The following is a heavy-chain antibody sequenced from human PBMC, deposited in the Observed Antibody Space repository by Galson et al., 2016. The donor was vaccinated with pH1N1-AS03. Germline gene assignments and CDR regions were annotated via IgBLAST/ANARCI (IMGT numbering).Heavy chain of an antibody. D-gene: IGHD3-3*01. CDR1: GFSFSSYA. Sequence: SLRLSCAASGFSFSSYATSWVRQAPGKGLEWVLSISGSGEDTYYADSVKGRFTISRDSSKSTVYMQVNSLRAEDTAIYYCARVPVLNMGPRVEWPTYGMDVWGRGTPVTVSS. J-gene: IGHJ6*02. CDR3: ARVPVLNMGPRVEWPTYGMDV. V-gene: IGHV3-23*01. CDR2: ISGSGEDT.